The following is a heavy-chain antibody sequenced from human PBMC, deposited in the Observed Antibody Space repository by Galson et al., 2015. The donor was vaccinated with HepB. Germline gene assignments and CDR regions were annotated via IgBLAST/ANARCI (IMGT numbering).Heavy chain of an antibody. CDR2: ISGSGSTI. CDR3: ARDSNDFWSDSYTFYYYYYMDV. V-gene: IGHV3-48*02. Sequence: SLRLSCAASGFSFSSHNMNWVRQAPGKGLEWVSYISGSGSTIYYADSVKGRFTISRDSAKNSLYLQMNSLRDEDTAVYYCARDSNDFWSDSYTFYYYYYMDVWGTGTTVTVSS. D-gene: IGHD3-3*01. J-gene: IGHJ6*03. CDR1: GFSFSSHN.